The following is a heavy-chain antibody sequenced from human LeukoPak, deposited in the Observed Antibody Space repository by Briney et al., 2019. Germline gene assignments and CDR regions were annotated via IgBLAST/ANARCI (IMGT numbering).Heavy chain of an antibody. CDR1: GFTFGSYA. V-gene: IGHV3-15*01. Sequence: GGSLRLSCAASGFTFGSYAVSWARQAPGKGLEWVGRIKGKSDGGTIDYAAPVQGRFTISRDDSKNTVFLQMTSLKTEDTAIYYCTFAAAYWGQGTLVTVSS. D-gene: IGHD6-25*01. J-gene: IGHJ4*02. CDR2: IKGKSDGGTI. CDR3: TFAAAY.